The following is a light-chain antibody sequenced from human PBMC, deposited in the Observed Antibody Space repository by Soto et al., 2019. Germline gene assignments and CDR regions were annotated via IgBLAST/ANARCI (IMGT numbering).Light chain of an antibody. J-gene: IGKJ1*01. V-gene: IGKV1-39*01. CDR2: TAT. CDR3: KHSYSAPWT. Sequence: DIQMTQSPSSLSASVGDRVTITCRASESFANYLNWYRQKPWKAPKLLIQTATSLPSGVPSRFSGSGSATDVTLTFSSLQPEDAATYCCKHSYSAPWTFGQGTTVEIK. CDR1: ESFANY.